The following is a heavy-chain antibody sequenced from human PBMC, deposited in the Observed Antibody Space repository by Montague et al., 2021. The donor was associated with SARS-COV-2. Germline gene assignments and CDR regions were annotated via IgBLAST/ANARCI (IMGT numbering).Heavy chain of an antibody. CDR1: GGSISSRNYY. J-gene: IGHJ4*02. D-gene: IGHD6-19*01. V-gene: IGHV4-39*01. CDR3: ARETYTSGWFQQFDY. Sequence: SETLSLTCTVSGGSISSRNYYWGWIRQPPGKGLEWIGSIYYSGTTYYNPSLQSRVTISVDTSKNQFSLKLSSVTAADTAVYYCARETYTSGWFQQFDYWGQGTLVTVSS. CDR2: IYYSGTT.